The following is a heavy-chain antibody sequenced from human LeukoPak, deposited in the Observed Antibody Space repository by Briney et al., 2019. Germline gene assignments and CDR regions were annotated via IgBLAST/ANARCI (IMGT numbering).Heavy chain of an antibody. CDR2: IRYDGSNK. D-gene: IGHD6-6*01. CDR1: GFTFSDHY. Sequence: RAGGSLRLSCAASGFTFSDHYMDWVRQAPGKGLEWVAFIRYDGSNKYYADSVKGRFTISRDNSKNTLYLQMNSLRAEDTAVYYCAKQKEQLAQGEYYYYYCMDVWGKGTTVTVSS. CDR3: AKQKEQLAQGEYYYYYCMDV. J-gene: IGHJ6*03. V-gene: IGHV3-30*02.